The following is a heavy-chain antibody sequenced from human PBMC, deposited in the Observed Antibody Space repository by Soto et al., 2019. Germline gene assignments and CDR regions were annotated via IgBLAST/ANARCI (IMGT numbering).Heavy chain of an antibody. J-gene: IGHJ6*02. CDR3: ARDGGAVLLWFGELLSPEGYYYYYYGMDV. V-gene: IGHV4-39*01. CDR1: GGSISSSSYY. CDR2: IYYSGST. D-gene: IGHD3-10*01. Sequence: PSETLSLTCTVSGGSISSSSYYWGWIRQPPGKGLEWIGSIYYSGSTYYNPSLKSRVTISVDTSKNQFSLKLSSVTAADTAVYYCARDGGAVLLWFGELLSPEGYYYYYYGMDVWGQGTTVT.